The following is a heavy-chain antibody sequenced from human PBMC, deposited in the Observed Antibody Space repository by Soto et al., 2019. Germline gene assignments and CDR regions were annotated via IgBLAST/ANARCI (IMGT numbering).Heavy chain of an antibody. CDR3: ARVGGGYYYYYYGMDV. J-gene: IGHJ6*02. V-gene: IGHV4-59*01. D-gene: IGHD3-16*01. Sequence: LSLTCTVSGGSISSYYWSWIRQPPGKGLEWIGYIYYSGSTNYNPSLKSRVTISVDTSKNQFSLKLSSVTAADTAVYYCARVGGGYYYYYYGMDVWGQGTTVTVSS. CDR2: IYYSGST. CDR1: GGSISSYY.